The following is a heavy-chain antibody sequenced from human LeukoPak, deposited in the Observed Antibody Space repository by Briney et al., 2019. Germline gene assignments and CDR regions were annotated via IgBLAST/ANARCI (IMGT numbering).Heavy chain of an antibody. CDR3: ARVRYSNVLTGYYGDGYFDY. CDR2: IFTSGTT. CDR1: GGSISSSY. D-gene: IGHD3-9*01. J-gene: IGHJ4*02. Sequence: SSETLSLTCTVSGGSISSSYWSWIRQPAGKGLEWIGRIFTSGTTEYNPSLKSRVTMSVDTSKNQFSLKLSSVTAADTAVYYCARVRYSNVLTGYYGDGYFDYWGQGTLVTVSS. V-gene: IGHV4-4*07.